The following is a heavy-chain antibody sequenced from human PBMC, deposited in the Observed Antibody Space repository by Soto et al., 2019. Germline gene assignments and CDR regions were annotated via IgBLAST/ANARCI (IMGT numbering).Heavy chain of an antibody. J-gene: IGHJ6*02. CDR3: ARVRVTYYYYYGMDV. D-gene: IGHD2-21*02. Sequence: ASVKVSCKASGYTFTSYDINWVRQATGQGLEWMGWISAYNGNTNYAQKLRGRVTMTTDTSTSTAYMELRSLRSDDTAVYYCARVRVTYYYYYGMDVWGQGTTVTVSS. CDR2: ISAYNGNT. CDR1: GYTFTSYD. V-gene: IGHV1-18*01.